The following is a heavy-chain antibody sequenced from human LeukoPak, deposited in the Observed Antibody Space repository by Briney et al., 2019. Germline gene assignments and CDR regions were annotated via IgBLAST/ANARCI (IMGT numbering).Heavy chain of an antibody. CDR1: GGTFSSYA. CDR3: ARPRGYSYGYGGPFDY. D-gene: IGHD5-18*01. J-gene: IGHJ4*02. V-gene: IGHV1-69*01. CDR2: IIPIFGTA. Sequence: ASVKVSCKASGGTFSSYAISWVRQAPGQGLEWMGGIIPIFGTANYAEKFQGRVTITADESTSIAYMELSSLRSEDTAVYYCARPRGYSYGYGGPFDYWGQGTLVTVSS.